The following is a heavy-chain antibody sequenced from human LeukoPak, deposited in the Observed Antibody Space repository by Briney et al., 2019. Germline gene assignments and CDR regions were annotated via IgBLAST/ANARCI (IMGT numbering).Heavy chain of an antibody. CDR3: AKDILVYSSSSIGAFDT. Sequence: PGGSLRLSCAASGFTFSSYAMSWVRQAPGKGLEWVSAISGSGGSTYYADSVKGRFTISRDNSKNTLYLQMNSLRAEDTAVYYCAKDILVYSSSSIGAFDTWGQGTMVTVSS. CDR2: ISGSGGST. CDR1: GFTFSSYA. D-gene: IGHD6-6*01. J-gene: IGHJ3*02. V-gene: IGHV3-23*01.